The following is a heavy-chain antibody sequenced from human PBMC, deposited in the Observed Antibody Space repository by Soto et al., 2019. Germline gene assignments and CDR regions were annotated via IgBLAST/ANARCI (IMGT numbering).Heavy chain of an antibody. CDR2: IYYSGST. Sequence: QVQLQESGPGLVKPSQTLSLTCTVSGGSISSGDYYWSWIRQPPGKGLEWIGYIYYSGSTYDNPSLKSRVTISVDTSKNQFSLKLSSVTAADTAVYYCASSYCSSTSCYTGKYGMDVWGQGTTVTVSS. D-gene: IGHD2-2*02. V-gene: IGHV4-30-4*01. CDR1: GGSISSGDYY. J-gene: IGHJ6*02. CDR3: ASSYCSSTSCYTGKYGMDV.